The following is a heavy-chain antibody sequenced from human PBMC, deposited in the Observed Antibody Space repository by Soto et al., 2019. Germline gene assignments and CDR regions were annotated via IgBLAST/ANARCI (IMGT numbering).Heavy chain of an antibody. J-gene: IGHJ4*02. V-gene: IGHV3-23*01. CDR3: LSWVSVHFDS. D-gene: IGHD6-13*01. Sequence: EVQLLDSGGGLVQIGGSLRLACAASGFTSGYHAMNWGRQAPGKGLEWVSTISSNGENTHYADSVKGRFIISSDNSSNTLDLQMNRLRVEDTAGYYCLSWVSVHFDSWGQGTLVTGSS. CDR1: GFTSGYHA. CDR2: ISSNGENT.